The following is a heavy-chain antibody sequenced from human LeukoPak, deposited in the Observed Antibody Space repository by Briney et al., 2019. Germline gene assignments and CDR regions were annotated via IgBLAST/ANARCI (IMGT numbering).Heavy chain of an antibody. V-gene: IGHV3-21*01. J-gene: IGHJ4*02. CDR2: MSSGSSYI. D-gene: IGHD2-15*01. CDR1: GFTFRTYA. CDR3: ARDRPTGASRVFVVE. Sequence: KTGGYLRLSCTASGFTFRTYAMTWVRQAPGKGLEWISSMSSGSSYIYYADSVRGRFTISRDNAKHSLSLEMNNLRAEDTAMYYCARDRPTGASRVFVVEWGQGTLVTVSS.